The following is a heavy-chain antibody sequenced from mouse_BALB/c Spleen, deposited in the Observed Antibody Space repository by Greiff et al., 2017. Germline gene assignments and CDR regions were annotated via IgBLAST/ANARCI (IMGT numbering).Heavy chain of an antibody. J-gene: IGHJ4*01. V-gene: IGHV14-3*02. CDR1: GFNIKDTY. D-gene: IGHD4-1*01. Sequence: VHVKQSGAELVKPGASVKLSCTASGFNIKDTYMHWVKQRPEQGLEWIGRIDPANGNTKYDPKFQGKATITADTSSNTAYLQLSSLTSEDTAVYYCARSGTGYAMDYWGQGTSVTVSS. CDR3: ARSGTGYAMDY. CDR2: IDPANGNT.